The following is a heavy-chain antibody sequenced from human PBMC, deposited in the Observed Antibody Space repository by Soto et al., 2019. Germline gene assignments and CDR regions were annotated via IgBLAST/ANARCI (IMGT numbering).Heavy chain of an antibody. D-gene: IGHD3-16*02. CDR1: GGSINGGDYH. Sequence: QVQLQESGPGLVKPSQTLSLTCTVSGGSINGGDYHWTWIRQTPGKGLKWIGAIYYSGSTYYNPSLKSRIRISVDTSKSQFSLKLSSVTAADTAVYYCAGDYRSPSGGMDVWGQGTTVTVSS. CDR3: AGDYRSPSGGMDV. CDR2: IYYSGST. V-gene: IGHV4-30-4*01. J-gene: IGHJ6*02.